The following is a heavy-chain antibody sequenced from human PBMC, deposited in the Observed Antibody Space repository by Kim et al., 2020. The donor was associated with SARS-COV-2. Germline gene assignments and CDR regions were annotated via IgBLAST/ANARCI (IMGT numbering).Heavy chain of an antibody. Sequence: ASVKVSCKFSGYTLTELSMHWVRQAPGKGLEWMGGFDPEDGETIYAQQFQGRVTMTEDTSTDTAYIELSSLRSEDTAVYYCATGVGMGVPSWFDPWGQGTLVTVSS. CDR2: FDPEDGET. D-gene: IGHD1-26*01. J-gene: IGHJ5*02. V-gene: IGHV1-24*01. CDR1: GYTLTELS. CDR3: ATGVGMGVPSWFDP.